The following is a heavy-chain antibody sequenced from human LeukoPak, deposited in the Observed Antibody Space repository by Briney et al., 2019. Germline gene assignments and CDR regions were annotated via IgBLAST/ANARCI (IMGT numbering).Heavy chain of an antibody. CDR2: ISGGGYST. CDR1: GFTFSSYA. V-gene: IGHV3-23*01. D-gene: IGHD5-12*01. Sequence: GVSLRLSCAASGFTFSSYAMSWVRQAPGKGLEWVSLISGGGYSTYYAASVKGRFTISRDNSKNTLYLQMNSLRAEDTAVYYCAKGPSDIVVSYYGMDVWGQGTTVTVSS. CDR3: AKGPSDIVVSYYGMDV. J-gene: IGHJ6*02.